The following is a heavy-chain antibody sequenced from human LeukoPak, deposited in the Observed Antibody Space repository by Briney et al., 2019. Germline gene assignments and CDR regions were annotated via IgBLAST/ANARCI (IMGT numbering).Heavy chain of an antibody. Sequence: GESLKISCKGSGYSFTSYWIGWVRQMPGKGLEWMGIIYPGDSDTRYSPSFQGQVTISADMSISTAYLQWSSLKASDTAMYYCARPASRTPFPIVATINYWGQGTLVTVSS. D-gene: IGHD5-12*01. CDR2: IYPGDSDT. CDR3: ARPASRTPFPIVATINY. CDR1: GYSFTSYW. V-gene: IGHV5-51*01. J-gene: IGHJ4*02.